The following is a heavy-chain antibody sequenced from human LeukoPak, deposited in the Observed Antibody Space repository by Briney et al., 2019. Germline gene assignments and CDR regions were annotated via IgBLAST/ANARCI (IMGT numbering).Heavy chain of an antibody. J-gene: IGHJ6*02. CDR2: IWYDRSNK. CDR1: GFTFSSYG. Sequence: GGSLRLSCAASGFTFSSYGMHWVRQAPGKGLEWVAVIWYDRSNKYYADSVKGRFTISRDNSKNTLYLQMNSLRAEDTAVYYCARDLYYYYGMDVWGQGTTVTVSS. V-gene: IGHV3-33*01. CDR3: ARDLYYYYGMDV.